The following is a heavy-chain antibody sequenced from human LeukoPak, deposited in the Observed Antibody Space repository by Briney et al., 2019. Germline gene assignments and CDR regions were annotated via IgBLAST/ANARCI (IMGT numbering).Heavy chain of an antibody. Sequence: GSLRLSCAASGFTFSSYAMSWVRQAPGKGLEWVSAISGSGGSTYYADSVKGRFTISRDNSKNTLYLQMNSLRAEDTAVYYCARVRRGFGVVIINYFDYWGQGTLVTVSS. CDR2: ISGSGGST. D-gene: IGHD3-3*01. CDR1: GFTFSSYA. J-gene: IGHJ4*02. CDR3: ARVRRGFGVVIINYFDY. V-gene: IGHV3-23*01.